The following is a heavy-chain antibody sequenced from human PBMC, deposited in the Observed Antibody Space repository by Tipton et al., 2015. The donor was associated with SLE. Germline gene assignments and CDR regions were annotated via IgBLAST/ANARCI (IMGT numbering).Heavy chain of an antibody. Sequence: QLVQSGPEVKKPGATVKISCKVSGYTFTDYYMHWVQQAPGKGLEWMGLVDPEDGETIYAEKFQGRVTITADTSTGTAYMELSSLRSEDTALYYCATLPSWIHSMAPGAFDIWGQVTMLTVSS. V-gene: IGHV1-69-2*01. J-gene: IGHJ3*02. CDR2: VDPEDGET. D-gene: IGHD5-18*01. CDR1: GYTFTDYY. CDR3: ATLPSWIHSMAPGAFDI.